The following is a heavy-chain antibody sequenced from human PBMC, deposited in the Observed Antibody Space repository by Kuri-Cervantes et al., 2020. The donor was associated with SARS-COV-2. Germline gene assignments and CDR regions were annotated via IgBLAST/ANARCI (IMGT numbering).Heavy chain of an antibody. CDR3: VRFRYYDSIRNASDI. CDR1: GYTFNIYD. D-gene: IGHD3-22*01. V-gene: IGHV1-8*02. CDR2: INPNSGVT. Sequence: ASVKVSCKAFGYTFNIYDINWVRQAPGQGLEWMGWINPNSGVTGYAQKFQGRVIMTRDTSRNTAYMELSSLRSEDTAVYYCVRFRYYDSIRNASDIWGQGTLVTVSS. J-gene: IGHJ3*02.